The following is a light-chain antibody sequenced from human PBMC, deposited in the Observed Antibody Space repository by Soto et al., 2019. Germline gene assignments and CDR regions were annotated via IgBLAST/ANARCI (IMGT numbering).Light chain of an antibody. CDR3: QQRSNWPLT. CDR2: DAS. CDR1: RSVSSY. Sequence: EIVLTQSPATLSLSPGERATLSCRASRSVSSYFAWYQQKPGQAPRLLIYDASNRATGIPARFSGSGSGTDFTLTISSLEPEDFAVYYCQQRSNWPLTFGKGTKVDIK. V-gene: IGKV3-11*01. J-gene: IGKJ1*01.